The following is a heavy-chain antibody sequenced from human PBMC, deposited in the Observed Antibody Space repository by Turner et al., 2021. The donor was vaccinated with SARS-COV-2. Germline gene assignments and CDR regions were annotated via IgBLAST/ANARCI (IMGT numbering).Heavy chain of an antibody. J-gene: IGHJ4*02. D-gene: IGHD4-4*01. Sequence: QVQLVESGGGVVQPGRSLRLSCAASGFTFSSYGMHWVRQAPGKGLEWVAVTSYDGSNKYYADSVKGRFTNSRDNSKNTLYLQMNSLGAEDTAVYYCAKQQGLYSNPMYYFDYWGQGTLVTVSS. CDR1: GFTFSSYG. V-gene: IGHV3-30*18. CDR3: AKQQGLYSNPMYYFDY. CDR2: TSYDGSNK.